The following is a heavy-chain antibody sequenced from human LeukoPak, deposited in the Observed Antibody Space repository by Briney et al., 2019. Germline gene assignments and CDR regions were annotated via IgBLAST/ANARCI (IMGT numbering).Heavy chain of an antibody. D-gene: IGHD4-17*01. CDR2: ISSSGSTI. V-gene: IGHV3-48*03. J-gene: IGHJ4*02. Sequence: GGSLRLSCAASGFTFSSYEMNWVRQAPGKGLEWVSYISSSGSTIYYADSVKGRFTISRDNAKNSLYLQMDSLTADDTAVYFCACLRGPSDYWGQGTLVTVSS. CDR1: GFTFSSYE. CDR3: ACLRGPSDY.